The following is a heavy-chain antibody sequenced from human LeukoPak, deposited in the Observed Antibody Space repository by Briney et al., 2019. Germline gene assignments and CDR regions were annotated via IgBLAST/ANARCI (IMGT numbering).Heavy chain of an antibody. CDR3: AKVPKPYRTYYYDSSGYL. Sequence: GGSLRLSCAASGFTFSSYAMSWVRQAPGKGLEWVSAISGSGGSTYYADSVKGRFTISRDNSKNTLYLQMNSLRAEDTAVYYCAKVPKPYRTYYYDSSGYLWGQGTLVTVSS. CDR2: ISGSGGST. J-gene: IGHJ4*02. CDR1: GFTFSSYA. D-gene: IGHD3-22*01. V-gene: IGHV3-23*01.